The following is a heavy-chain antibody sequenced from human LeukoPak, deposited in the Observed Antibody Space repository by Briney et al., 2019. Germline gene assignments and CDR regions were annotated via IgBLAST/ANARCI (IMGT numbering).Heavy chain of an antibody. D-gene: IGHD4-17*01. J-gene: IGHJ3*02. CDR1: DDSFSSHY. V-gene: IGHV4-59*11. CDR3: ARDLVTVTKGFDI. Sequence: SETLSLTCAVSDDSFSSHYWTWIRQPPRKGLEWIGYISYIGSTNYNPSLKSRVTISIDTSKNQFSLQLTSVTAADTAVYYCARDLVTVTKGFDIWGQGTMVSVSS. CDR2: ISYIGST.